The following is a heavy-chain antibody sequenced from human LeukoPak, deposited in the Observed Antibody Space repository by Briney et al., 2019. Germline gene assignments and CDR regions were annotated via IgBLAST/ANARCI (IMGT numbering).Heavy chain of an antibody. J-gene: IGHJ5*02. V-gene: IGHV4-39*01. Sequence: TETLFLTCTVSGGSISSSSYYWGWIRQPPGKGLEWIGSIYYSGSTYYNPSLKSRVTISVDTSKNQFSLRLSSVTAADTAVYYCARRLVGATIASWFDPWGQGTLVTVSS. CDR1: GGSISSSSYY. D-gene: IGHD1-26*01. CDR3: ARRLVGATIASWFDP. CDR2: IYYSGST.